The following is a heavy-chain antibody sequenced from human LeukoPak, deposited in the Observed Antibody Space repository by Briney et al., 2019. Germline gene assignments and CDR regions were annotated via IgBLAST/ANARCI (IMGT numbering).Heavy chain of an antibody. CDR2: ISGSGGST. V-gene: IGHV3-23*01. D-gene: IGHD5-18*01. J-gene: IGHJ4*02. CDR3: ANLLLKTAMGRFDY. Sequence: GGSLRLSCAASGFTFSSYAMSWVRQAPGKGLEWVSAISGSGGSTYYADSVKGRFTISRDNSKNTLYLQMSSLRAEDTAVYYCANLLLKTAMGRFDYWGQGTLVTVSS. CDR1: GFTFSSYA.